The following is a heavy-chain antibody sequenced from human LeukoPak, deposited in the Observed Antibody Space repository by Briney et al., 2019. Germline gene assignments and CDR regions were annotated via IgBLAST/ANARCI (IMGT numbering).Heavy chain of an antibody. CDR1: GGSISSYY. V-gene: IGHV4-59*01. CDR3: ARGVEMATITFRTGNWFDP. Sequence: SETLSLTCTVSGGSISSYYWSWIRQPPGKGLEWIGYIYYRGSTNYNPSLKSRVTISVDTSKNQFSLKLSSVTAADTAVYYCARGVEMATITFRTGNWFDPWGQGTLVTVSS. J-gene: IGHJ5*02. D-gene: IGHD5-24*01. CDR2: IYYRGST.